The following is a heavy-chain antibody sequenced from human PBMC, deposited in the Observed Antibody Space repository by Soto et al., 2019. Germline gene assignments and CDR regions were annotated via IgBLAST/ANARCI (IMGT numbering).Heavy chain of an antibody. V-gene: IGHV4-39*01. CDR2: IYYSGST. CDR3: ASRTNAGFDY. CDR1: GGSISISSYY. D-gene: IGHD1-1*01. Sequence: PSETLSLTCTFSGGSISISSYYWGWIRQPPGKGLEWIGSIYYSGSTYYNPSLKSRVTISVDTSKNQFSLKLSSVTAADTAVYYCASRTNAGFDYWGQGTMVTVSS. J-gene: IGHJ4*02.